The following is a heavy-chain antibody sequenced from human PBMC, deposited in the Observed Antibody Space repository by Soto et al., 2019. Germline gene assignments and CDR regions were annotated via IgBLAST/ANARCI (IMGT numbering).Heavy chain of an antibody. CDR2: IIPILGIA. CDR3: ASYYIAAAGPFDP. J-gene: IGHJ5*02. D-gene: IGHD6-13*01. V-gene: IGHV1-69*02. CDR1: GGTFSSYT. Sequence: SVKVSCKASGGTFSSYTISWVRQAPGQGLEWMGRIIPILGIANYAQKFQGRVTITADKSTSTAYMELSSLRSEDTAVYYCASYYIAAAGPFDPWGQGTLVTVSS.